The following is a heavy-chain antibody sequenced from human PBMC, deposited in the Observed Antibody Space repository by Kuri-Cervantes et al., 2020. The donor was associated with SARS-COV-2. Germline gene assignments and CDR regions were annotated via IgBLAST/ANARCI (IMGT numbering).Heavy chain of an antibody. CDR3: ARYGDQSRGVFDY. CDR2: IYYSGST. J-gene: IGHJ4*02. D-gene: IGHD4-17*01. V-gene: IGHV4-59*01. Sequence: SETLSLTCTVSGGSISSYYWSWIRQPPGKGLEWIGYIYYSGSTNYNPSLKSRVTISVDTSKNQFSLKLSSVTAADTAVYYCARYGDQSRGVFDYWAQGTLATFPS. CDR1: GGSISSYY.